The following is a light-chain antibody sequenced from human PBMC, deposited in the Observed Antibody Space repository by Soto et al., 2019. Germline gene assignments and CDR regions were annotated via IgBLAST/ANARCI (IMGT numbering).Light chain of an antibody. J-gene: IGKJ1*01. CDR2: DAS. CDR1: QGASSY. Sequence: IVLSLSPYDLYGSASDIATLSFRASQGASSYLAWYQQKPGQAPRLLIYDASNRATGIPARFSGSGPGTDFTLTISSLEPEDFAVYYCQQDGRSSWKFGEGAKVEVK. CDR3: QQDGRSSWK. V-gene: IGKV3D-11*01.